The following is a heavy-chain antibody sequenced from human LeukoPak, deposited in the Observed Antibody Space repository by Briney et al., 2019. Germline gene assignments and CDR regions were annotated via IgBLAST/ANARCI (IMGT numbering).Heavy chain of an antibody. CDR1: GGSFSGYH. Sequence: PSETLSLTCAVYGGSFSGYHWRWIRHPPGKGLEWLGEINHSGNTNYNPSLKSRVTLSVDTSKNQFSLKLSSVTAADTAVNYWATGVEAAYNFDYWGQGTLVTDSS. CDR2: INHSGNT. CDR3: ATGVEAAYNFDY. J-gene: IGHJ4*02. V-gene: IGHV4-34*01. D-gene: IGHD2-15*01.